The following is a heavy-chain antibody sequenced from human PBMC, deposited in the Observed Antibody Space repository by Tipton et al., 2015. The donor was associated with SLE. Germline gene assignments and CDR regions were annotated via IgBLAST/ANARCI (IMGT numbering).Heavy chain of an antibody. V-gene: IGHV4-38-2*01. CDR3: ARSPTYDYVWGSYHFDN. J-gene: IGHJ4*02. Sequence: TLSLTCAVSGFSITTAYSWGWIRQPPGKGLEWIGSFFHNGNTYYNPSLRGRVTISVDTSKTHLSVRLSSVTAADAAMYFCARSPTYDYVWGSYHFDNWGQGTLVTVSS. CDR1: GFSITTAYS. D-gene: IGHD3-16*02. CDR2: FFHNGNT.